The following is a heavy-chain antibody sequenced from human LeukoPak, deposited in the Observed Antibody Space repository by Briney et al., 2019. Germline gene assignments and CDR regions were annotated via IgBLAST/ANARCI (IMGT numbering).Heavy chain of an antibody. Sequence: PGRSLRLSCAASGFTFSSHAMSWVRQAPGKGLEWVSTISGSGGSTYYADSVKGRFTISRDNSKNTLYLQMNSLRAEDTAEYYCAKDRSSSWYEEYYFDYWGQGTLVTVSS. V-gene: IGHV3-23*01. CDR1: GFTFSSHA. D-gene: IGHD6-13*01. CDR3: AKDRSSSWYEEYYFDY. CDR2: ISGSGGST. J-gene: IGHJ4*02.